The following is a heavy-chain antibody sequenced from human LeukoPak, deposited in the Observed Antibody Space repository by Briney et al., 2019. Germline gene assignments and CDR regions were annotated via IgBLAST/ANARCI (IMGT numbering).Heavy chain of an antibody. D-gene: IGHD3-9*01. CDR1: GFTVSSNY. CDR3: AREREPLKYYDILTGQSTHDAFDI. J-gene: IGHJ3*02. Sequence: PGGSLRLSCAASGFTVSSNYMSWVRQAPGKGLEWVSVIYSGGSTYYADSVKGRFTISRDNSKNTLYLQMNSLRAEDTAVYYCAREREPLKYYDILTGQSTHDAFDIWGQGTMVTVSS. CDR2: IYSGGST. V-gene: IGHV3-53*01.